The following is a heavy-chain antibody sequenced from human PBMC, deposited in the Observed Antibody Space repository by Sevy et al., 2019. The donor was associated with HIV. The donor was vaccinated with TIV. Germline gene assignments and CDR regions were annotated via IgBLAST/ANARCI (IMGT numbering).Heavy chain of an antibody. J-gene: IGHJ6*02. CDR3: ARGDLFGVANYGMDV. CDR1: GGSISSGGYY. CDR2: IYYSGST. Sequence: SETLSLTCTVSGGSISSGGYYWSWIRQHPGKGLEWIGYIYYSGSTYYNPSLKSRVTISVDTPKNQFSLKLSSVTAADTAVYYCARGDLFGVANYGMDVWGQGTTVTVSS. V-gene: IGHV4-31*03. D-gene: IGHD3-3*01.